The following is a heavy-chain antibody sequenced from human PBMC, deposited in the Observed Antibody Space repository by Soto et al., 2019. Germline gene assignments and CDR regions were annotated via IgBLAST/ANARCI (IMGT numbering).Heavy chain of an antibody. V-gene: IGHV4-39*01. CDR1: GGSISSSSYY. D-gene: IGHD4-4*01. CDR3: ARHVSYSNYFREGNWFDP. Sequence: SETLSLTCTVSGGSISSSSYYWGWIRQPPGKGLEWIGSIYYSGSTYYNPSLKSRVTISVDTSKNQFSLKLSSVTAADTAVYYCARHVSYSNYFREGNWFDPWGQGTLVTVSS. J-gene: IGHJ5*02. CDR2: IYYSGST.